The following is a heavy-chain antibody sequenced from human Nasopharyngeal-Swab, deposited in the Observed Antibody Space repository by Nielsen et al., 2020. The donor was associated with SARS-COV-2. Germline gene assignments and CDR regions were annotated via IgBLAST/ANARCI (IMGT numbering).Heavy chain of an antibody. CDR3: ARGPGFDY. CDR2: ISHSGST. Sequence: SETLSLTCAVYGGSFSGYYWSWIRQPPGKGLEWIGEISHSGSTNYNPSLKSRVTISVDTSKNQFSLKLSSVTAADTAVYYCARGPGFDYWGQGTLVTVSS. J-gene: IGHJ4*02. V-gene: IGHV4-34*01. CDR1: GGSFSGYY.